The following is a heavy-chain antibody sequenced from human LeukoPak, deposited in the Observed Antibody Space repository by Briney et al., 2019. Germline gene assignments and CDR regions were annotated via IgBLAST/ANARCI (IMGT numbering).Heavy chain of an antibody. CDR3: ARDAGNSGYGMDV. Sequence: QTGVSLRLSWTASVYTLSSYSMNWVREAPGKGLEWISHITWSGSTIFYADSVKGRFTISRDSAKNSLYLQMSSLRDEDTAVYYCARDAGNSGYGMDVWGQGTTVTVSS. V-gene: IGHV3-48*02. J-gene: IGHJ6*02. D-gene: IGHD6-19*01. CDR2: ITWSGSTI. CDR1: VYTLSSYS.